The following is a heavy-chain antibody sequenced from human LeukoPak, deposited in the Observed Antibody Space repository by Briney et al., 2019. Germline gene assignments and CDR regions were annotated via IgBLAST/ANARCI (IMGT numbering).Heavy chain of an antibody. CDR3: ARNDGDFRQY. D-gene: IGHD4-17*01. CDR1: GFTFSNYW. CDR2: IKQDGSEK. J-gene: IGHJ4*02. V-gene: IGHV3-7*01. Sequence: GGSLRLSCAASGFTFSNYWMSWVRQAPGKGLEWVANIKQDGSEKYYVDSVKGRLTISRDNAKNSLYLQMNSLRAEGTAVYYCARNDGDFRQYWGQGTLVTVSS.